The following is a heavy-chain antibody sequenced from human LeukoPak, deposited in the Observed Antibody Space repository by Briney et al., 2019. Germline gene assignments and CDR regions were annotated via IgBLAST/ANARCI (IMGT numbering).Heavy chain of an antibody. Sequence: GESLKISCKGSGYSFTSYWIGRVRQMPGKGLEWMGIIYPGDSDTRYSPSFQGQVTISADKSISTAYLQWSSLKASDTAMYYCAREYCSSTSCYSAPDYWGQGTLVTVSS. CDR2: IYPGDSDT. D-gene: IGHD2-2*01. CDR1: GYSFTSYW. J-gene: IGHJ4*02. CDR3: AREYCSSTSCYSAPDY. V-gene: IGHV5-51*01.